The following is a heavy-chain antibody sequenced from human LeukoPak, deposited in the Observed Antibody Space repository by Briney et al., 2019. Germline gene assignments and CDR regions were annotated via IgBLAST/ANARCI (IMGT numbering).Heavy chain of an antibody. CDR1: GGSFSGYY. J-gene: IGHJ4*02. D-gene: IGHD6-19*01. V-gene: IGHV4-34*01. CDR3: ARGGVADYLDY. CDR2: INHSGST. Sequence: PSETLSLTCAVYGGSFSGYYWSWIRQPPGKGLEWIGEINHSGSTNYNPSLKSRVTISVDTSKNQFSLKLNSVTPEDTAVYYCARGGVADYLDYWGQGTLVTVSS.